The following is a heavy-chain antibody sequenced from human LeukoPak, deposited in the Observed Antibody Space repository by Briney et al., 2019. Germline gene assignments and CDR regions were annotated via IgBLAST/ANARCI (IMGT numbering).Heavy chain of an antibody. D-gene: IGHD6-13*01. CDR3: ARGSGQQLPH. V-gene: IGHV3-21*01. CDR1: GGSVSSGS. CDR2: ISSSSSYI. Sequence: LSLTCTVSGGSVSSGSNYWNWVRQAPGKGLEWVSSISSSSSYIYYADSVKGRFTISRDNAKNSLYLQMNSLRAEDTAVYYCARGSGQQLPHWGQGTLVTVSS. J-gene: IGHJ4*02.